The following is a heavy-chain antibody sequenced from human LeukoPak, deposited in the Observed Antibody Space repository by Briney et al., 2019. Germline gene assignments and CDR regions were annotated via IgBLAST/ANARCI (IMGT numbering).Heavy chain of an antibody. CDR3: ARGAENDSSGYYYPFGY. Sequence: SVKVSCKASGGTFSNHAISWVRQAPGQGLEWMGGIIPIFDSAGYARKFQDRITIIADGSTNTAYMELYSLRPEDTAVYYCARGAENDSSGYYYPFGYWGQGTLVTVSS. V-gene: IGHV1-69*01. CDR1: GGTFSNHA. CDR2: IIPIFDSA. J-gene: IGHJ4*02. D-gene: IGHD3-22*01.